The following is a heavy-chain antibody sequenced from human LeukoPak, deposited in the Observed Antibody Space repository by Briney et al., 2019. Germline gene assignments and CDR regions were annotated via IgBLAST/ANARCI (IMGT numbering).Heavy chain of an antibody. J-gene: IGHJ3*02. CDR2: IYSGGST. D-gene: IGHD2-15*01. CDR1: GFTFSSYS. Sequence: GGSLRLSCAASGFTFSSYSMSWVRQAPGKGLEWVSVIYSGGSTYYADSVKGRFTISRDNSKNTLYLQMNSLRAEDTAVYYCAKDGGSDPDSFDIWGQGTMVTVSS. V-gene: IGHV3-66*01. CDR3: AKDGGSDPDSFDI.